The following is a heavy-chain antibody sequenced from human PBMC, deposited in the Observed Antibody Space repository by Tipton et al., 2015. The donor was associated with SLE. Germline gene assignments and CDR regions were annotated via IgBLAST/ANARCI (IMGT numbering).Heavy chain of an antibody. CDR1: GFTFSSYW. V-gene: IGHV3-7*03. Sequence: SLRLSCAASGFTFSSYWMSWVRQAPGKGLEWVANIKQDGSEKYYVDSVKGRFTISRDNAKNSLYLQMNSLRVEDTAVYYCARVGTYYDAFDIWGQGTLVTVSS. CDR3: ARVGTYYDAFDI. J-gene: IGHJ3*02. D-gene: IGHD3-10*01. CDR2: IKQDGSEK.